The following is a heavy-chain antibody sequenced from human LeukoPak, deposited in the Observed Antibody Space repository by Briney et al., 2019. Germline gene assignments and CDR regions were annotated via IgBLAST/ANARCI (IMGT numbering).Heavy chain of an antibody. V-gene: IGHV2-70*11. D-gene: IGHD1-26*01. CDR3: ARTRSSASYNFHY. Sequence: SGPTLVNPTQTLTLTCTFSGFSLSTSGMCVSWIRQPPGKALEWLARIDWDDDKYYTASLKTRLTIFKDTSKNQVVLTMTNIDPVDTATYYCARTRSSASYNFHYWGQGPLVTVSS. CDR1: GFSLSTSGMC. CDR2: IDWDDDK. J-gene: IGHJ4*02.